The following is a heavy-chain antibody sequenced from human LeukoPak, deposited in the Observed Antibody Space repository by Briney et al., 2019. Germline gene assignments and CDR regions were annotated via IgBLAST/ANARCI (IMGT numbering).Heavy chain of an antibody. CDR1: GGSISSTNW. D-gene: IGHD6-19*01. CDR2: IYHSGST. Sequence: SSETLSLTCAVSGGSISSTNWWSWVRQPPGKGLEWIGEIYHSGSTNYSPSLKRRVTMSVDKSKNQFSLKMSSVTAADTAAYYCASMTSSGWYGIDFWGQGTLVTVSS. CDR3: ASMTSSGWYGIDF. V-gene: IGHV4-4*02. J-gene: IGHJ4*02.